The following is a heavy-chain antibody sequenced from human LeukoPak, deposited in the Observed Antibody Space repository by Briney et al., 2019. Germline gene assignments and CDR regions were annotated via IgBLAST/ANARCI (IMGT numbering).Heavy chain of an antibody. CDR2: INHNGST. CDR3: ARGRGGWPKFYYFDY. J-gene: IGHJ4*02. Sequence: SETLSLTCAVYGGSFSGYYWSWIRQPPGKGLEWIGEINHNGSTNYNPSLKSRVTISVDTSKNQFSLKLSSVTAADTAVYYCARGRGGWPKFYYFDYWGQGTLVTVSS. V-gene: IGHV4-34*01. CDR1: GGSFSGYY. D-gene: IGHD6-19*01.